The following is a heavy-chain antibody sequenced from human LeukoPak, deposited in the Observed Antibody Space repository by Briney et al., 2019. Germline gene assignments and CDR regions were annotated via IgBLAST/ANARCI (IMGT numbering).Heavy chain of an antibody. J-gene: IGHJ2*01. D-gene: IGHD1-1*01. CDR3: ARDHPDGTGYFDL. V-gene: IGHV4-39*02. Sequence: SQTLSLTCTVSGGSISSSSYYWGWIRQPPGKGLEWIGSIYYSGSTYYNPSLKSRVTISVDTSKNQFSLKLSSVTAADTAVYYCARDHPDGTGYFDLWGRGTLVTVSS. CDR2: IYYSGST. CDR1: GGSISSSSYY.